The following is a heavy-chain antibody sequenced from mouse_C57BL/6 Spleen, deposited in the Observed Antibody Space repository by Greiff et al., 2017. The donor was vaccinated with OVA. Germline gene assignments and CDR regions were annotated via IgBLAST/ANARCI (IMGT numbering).Heavy chain of an antibody. CDR2: IYPGDGDT. Sequence: VKLMESGPELVKPGASVKISCKASGYAFSSSWMNWVKQRPGKGLEWIGRIYPGDGDTNYNGKFKGKATLTADKSSSTAYMQLSSLTSEDSAVYFCARGGNYYYFDYWGQGTTLTVSS. D-gene: IGHD2-1*01. J-gene: IGHJ2*01. CDR1: GYAFSSSW. V-gene: IGHV1-82*01. CDR3: ARGGNYYYFDY.